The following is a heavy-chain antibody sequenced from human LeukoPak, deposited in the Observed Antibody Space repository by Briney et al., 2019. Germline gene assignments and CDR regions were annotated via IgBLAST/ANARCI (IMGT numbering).Heavy chain of an antibody. J-gene: IGHJ3*02. CDR1: GGSISSSSYY. D-gene: IGHD3-3*01. CDR3: ARGVFWSGYLTEDAFDI. Sequence: SETLSLTCTVSGGSISSSSYYWDWIRQPPGKGLEWIGSIYYSGSTYYNPSLKSRVTISVDTSKNQFSLKLSSVTAADTAVYYCARGVFWSGYLTEDAFDIWGQGTMVTVSS. CDR2: IYYSGST. V-gene: IGHV4-39*07.